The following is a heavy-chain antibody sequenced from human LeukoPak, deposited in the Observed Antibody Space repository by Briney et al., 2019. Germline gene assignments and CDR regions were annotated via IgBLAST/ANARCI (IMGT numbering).Heavy chain of an antibody. CDR3: ARLFGYCSGGSCYPHYFDY. D-gene: IGHD2-15*01. V-gene: IGHV4-4*02. Sequence: SETLSLTCAVSGGSISSSNWWSWVRQPPGKGLEWIGEIYHSGSTNYNPSLKSRVTISVDKSKNQFSLKLSSVAAADTAVYYCARLFGYCSGGSCYPHYFDYWGQGTLVTVSS. J-gene: IGHJ4*02. CDR1: GGSISSSNW. CDR2: IYHSGST.